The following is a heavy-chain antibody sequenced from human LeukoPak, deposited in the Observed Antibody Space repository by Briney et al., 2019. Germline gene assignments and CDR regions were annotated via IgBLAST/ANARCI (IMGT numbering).Heavy chain of an antibody. CDR2: ICYSGST. CDR3: ARGADGYCSGGSCYDKGDWFDP. V-gene: IGHV4-59*01. CDR1: GGSISSYY. Sequence: SETLSLTCTVSGGSISSYYWSWIRQRPGKGLEWIGYICYSGSTNYNPSLKSRVTISVDTSKNPFSLKLSSVTAADTAVYYCARGADGYCSGGSCYDKGDWFDPWGQGTLVTVSS. D-gene: IGHD2-15*01. J-gene: IGHJ5*02.